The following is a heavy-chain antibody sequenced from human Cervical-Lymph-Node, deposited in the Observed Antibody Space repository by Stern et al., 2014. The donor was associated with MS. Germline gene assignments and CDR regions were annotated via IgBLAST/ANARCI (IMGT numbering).Heavy chain of an antibody. CDR2: IIPIFGTP. D-gene: IGHD4-17*01. CDR3: ATPSTVTVGGMDV. Sequence: QLVQSGAEVKKPGSSVKVSCKASGGTFSTQAINWVRQAPGEGLEWVGGIIPIFGTPNYAQKVQDRVTITADESTSTAYMDLSSLRSEDTAVYYCATPSTVTVGGMDVWGQGTTVTVSS. V-gene: IGHV1-69*01. J-gene: IGHJ6*02. CDR1: GGTFSTQA.